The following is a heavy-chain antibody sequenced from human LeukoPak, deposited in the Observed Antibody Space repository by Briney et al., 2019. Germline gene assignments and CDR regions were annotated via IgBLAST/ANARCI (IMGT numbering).Heavy chain of an antibody. Sequence: GGSLRLSCAAPGFTFSNYWMSWVRQAPGKGLEWVANIKQDGSDIYYVDSVKGRFTISRDNAKNSLYLQMNSLRAEDTAVYYCTRSGTYVFDFWGQGTLVTVSS. CDR3: TRSGTYVFDF. V-gene: IGHV3-7*01. CDR2: IKQDGSDI. J-gene: IGHJ4*02. CDR1: GFTFSNYW. D-gene: IGHD1-26*01.